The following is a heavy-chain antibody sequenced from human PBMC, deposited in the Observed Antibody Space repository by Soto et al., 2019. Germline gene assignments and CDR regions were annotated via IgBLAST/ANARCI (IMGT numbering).Heavy chain of an antibody. V-gene: IGHV4-61*03. CDR2: ISYSGST. Sequence: QVQLQESGPGLVKPSETLSLTCTVSGGTVSSGGYFWSWIRQPPGKGLEWIGYISYSGSTKYNPSTESRGTISVDTSNKNFSLKLASVTAADTAVYYCARAPYSSGWPDSWGQGTLVTVSS. J-gene: IGHJ4*02. CDR1: GGTVSSGGYF. CDR3: ARAPYSSGWPDS. D-gene: IGHD6-19*01.